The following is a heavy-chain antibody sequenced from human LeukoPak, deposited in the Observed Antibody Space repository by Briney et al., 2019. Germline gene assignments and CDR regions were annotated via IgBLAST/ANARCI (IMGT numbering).Heavy chain of an antibody. CDR2: INHSGST. Sequence: PSETLSLTCTVSGGSISSYYWSWVRQPPGKGLEWVGEINHSGSTNYNPSLKSRVTISVDTSKNQFSLKLSSVTAADTAVYYCASNLKYCSGGSCYSGYYYYYGMDVWGQGTTVTVSS. D-gene: IGHD2-15*01. CDR3: ASNLKYCSGGSCYSGYYYYYGMDV. V-gene: IGHV4-34*01. CDR1: GGSISSYY. J-gene: IGHJ6*02.